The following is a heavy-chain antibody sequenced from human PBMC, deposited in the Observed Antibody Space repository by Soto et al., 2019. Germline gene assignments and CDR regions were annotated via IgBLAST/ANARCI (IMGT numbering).Heavy chain of an antibody. Sequence: QVQLVQSGAEVKKPGASVKVSCKASGYTFTGYYMHWVRQAPGQGLEWMGWINPNSGGTNSAQEFQGRVTMTRDTSISTPYMELSRLRSDDTAVYYCARIVIYSSGWFEDYFDFWGQGTLVTVSS. D-gene: IGHD6-19*01. CDR1: GYTFTGYY. J-gene: IGHJ4*02. CDR2: INPNSGGT. V-gene: IGHV1-2*02. CDR3: ARIVIYSSGWFEDYFDF.